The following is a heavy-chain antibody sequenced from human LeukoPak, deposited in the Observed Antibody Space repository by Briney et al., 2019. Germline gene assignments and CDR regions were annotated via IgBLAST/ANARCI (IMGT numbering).Heavy chain of an antibody. CDR2: IYHSGST. CDR1: GGSISSYY. D-gene: IGHD5-12*01. Sequence: SETLSLTCTVSGGSISSYYWSWIRQPPGKGLEWIGYIYHSGSTNYNPPLKSRVTISVDTSKNQFSLKLSSVTAADTAVYYCARGGGYASPIGYWGQGALVTVSS. CDR3: ARGGGYASPIGY. V-gene: IGHV4-59*01. J-gene: IGHJ4*02.